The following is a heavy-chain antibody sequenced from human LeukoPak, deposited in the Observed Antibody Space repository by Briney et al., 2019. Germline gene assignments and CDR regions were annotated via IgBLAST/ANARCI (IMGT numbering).Heavy chain of an antibody. Sequence: SETLSLTCTVSGGSISSYYWSWIRQPPGKGLEWIGYIYYSGSTNYNPSLKSRVTISVDTSKNQFSLKLSSVTAADPAVYYCARAFSGYYDSSGYPNLFDPWGQGTLVTVSS. CDR3: ARAFSGYYDSSGYPNLFDP. CDR2: IYYSGST. V-gene: IGHV4-59*01. D-gene: IGHD3-22*01. J-gene: IGHJ5*02. CDR1: GGSISSYY.